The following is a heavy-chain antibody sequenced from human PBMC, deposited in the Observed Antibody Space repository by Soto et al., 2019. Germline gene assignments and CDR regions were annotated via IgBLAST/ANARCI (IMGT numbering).Heavy chain of an antibody. CDR1: GFTFSSYA. CDR3: AKDRSRTAAGTNFDY. Sequence: GGSLRLSCAASGFTFSSYAMSWVRQAPGKGLEWVSAISGSGGSTYYADSVKGRFTISRDNSKNTLYLQMNSLRAEDAAVYYCAKDRSRTAAGTNFDYWGQGTLVTVSS. CDR2: ISGSGGST. V-gene: IGHV3-23*01. D-gene: IGHD6-13*01. J-gene: IGHJ4*02.